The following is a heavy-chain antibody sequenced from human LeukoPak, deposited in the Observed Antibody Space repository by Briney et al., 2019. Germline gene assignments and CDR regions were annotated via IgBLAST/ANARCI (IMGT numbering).Heavy chain of an antibody. D-gene: IGHD5-24*01. V-gene: IGHV3-7*01. CDR3: AVDRRFKIFDY. CDR1: GLAFSNFW. J-gene: IGHJ4*02. Sequence: PGGSLRLSCATSGLAFSNFWMYWVRQAPGEGLEWVASIKPDGSEDFYADSVKGRFNISRDNAKNSLFLQMTNLKAEDTAVYYCAVDRRFKIFDYWGQGTLVTVSS. CDR2: IKPDGSED.